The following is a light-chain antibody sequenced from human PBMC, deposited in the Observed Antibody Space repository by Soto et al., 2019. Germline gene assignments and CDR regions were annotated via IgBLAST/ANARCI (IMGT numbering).Light chain of an antibody. V-gene: IGKV1-6*01. CDR3: LQESNYPLT. CDR2: SAS. Sequence: SQMTPAPSSLSATVGGRVTITSRASQGVRDDVGWYQQKPGKAPKLVICSASTLQCGVPARCSGSGSGTDFTLTISGLQPEDFATYYCLQESNYPLTFGGGTNVDIK. CDR1: QGVRDD. J-gene: IGKJ4*01.